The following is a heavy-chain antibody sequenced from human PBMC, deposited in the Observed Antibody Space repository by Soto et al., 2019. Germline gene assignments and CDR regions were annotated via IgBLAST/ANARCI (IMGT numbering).Heavy chain of an antibody. CDR2: IYYSGST. Sequence: PSETLSLTCTVSGGSISSYYWSWIRQPPGKGLEWIGYIYYSGSTNYNPSLKSRVTISVDTSKNQFSLKLSSVTAADTAVYYCARIGVTVTTYYFSYGMDVWGHGTTVTVSS. CDR1: GGSISSYY. J-gene: IGHJ6*02. D-gene: IGHD4-17*01. V-gene: IGHV4-59*01. CDR3: ARIGVTVTTYYFSYGMDV.